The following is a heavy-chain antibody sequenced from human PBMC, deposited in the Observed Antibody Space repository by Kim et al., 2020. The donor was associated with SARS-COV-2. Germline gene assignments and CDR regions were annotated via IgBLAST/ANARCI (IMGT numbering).Heavy chain of an antibody. CDR3: ARGPNYSPFAS. CDR1: GFTFSSYE. Sequence: GGSLRLSCAASGFTFSSYEMNWVRQAPGKGLEWVSYIIGSGTTIYYADSVRGRFTISRDNDKNSLYLQMNSLRAEDTAVYYCARGPNYSPFASWGQGTLV. CDR2: IIGSGTTI. J-gene: IGHJ4*02. V-gene: IGHV3-48*03. D-gene: IGHD4-4*01.